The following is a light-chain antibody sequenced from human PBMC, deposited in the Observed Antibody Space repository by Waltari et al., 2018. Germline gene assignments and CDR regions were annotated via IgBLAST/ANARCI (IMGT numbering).Light chain of an antibody. CDR1: RSVSTTY. J-gene: IGKJ3*01. CDR3: QHRDHWPPDAT. Sequence: EIVLTQSPGTLSLSPAERATLSCRARRSVSTTYLAWYQQKPGQAPRLLIYGTSTRATGIPARFSGSGSGTDFTLTISSLEAEDFAVYYCQHRDHWPPDATFGPGTKVDI. CDR2: GTS. V-gene: IGKV3D-20*02.